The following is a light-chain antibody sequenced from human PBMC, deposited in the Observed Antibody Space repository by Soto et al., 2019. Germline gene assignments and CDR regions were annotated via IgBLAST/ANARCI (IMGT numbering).Light chain of an antibody. CDR2: GAS. CDR3: QQYKSYPLT. V-gene: IGKV3-20*01. J-gene: IGKJ4*01. Sequence: EIVLTQSPATLSLSPGEGATLSCRASQSVSSTFLAWYQHKPGRPPRLLIYGASSRATDIPDRFSGGGSGTDFTLTISSLQPEDIATYYCQQYKSYPLTFGGGTKVEIK. CDR1: QSVSSTF.